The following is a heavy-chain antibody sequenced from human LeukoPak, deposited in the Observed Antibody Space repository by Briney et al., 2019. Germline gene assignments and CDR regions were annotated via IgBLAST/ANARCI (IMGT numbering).Heavy chain of an antibody. CDR1: GGTFSSYV. J-gene: IGHJ4*02. D-gene: IGHD3-16*02. V-gene: IGHV1-69*13. CDR2: IIPIFGTA. Sequence: SVKVSCKASGGTFSSYVISWVRQAPGQGLEWMGGIIPIFGTANYAQKFQGRITITADESTSTAYMELSSLRSEVTAVYYCARTSYDYVWGSYRLFDYWGQGTLVTVSS. CDR3: ARTSYDYVWGSYRLFDY.